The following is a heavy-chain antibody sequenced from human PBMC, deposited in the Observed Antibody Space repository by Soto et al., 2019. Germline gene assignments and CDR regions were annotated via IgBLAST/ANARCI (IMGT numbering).Heavy chain of an antibody. J-gene: IGHJ4*02. CDR1: GGSISSSSYY. V-gene: IGHV4-39*01. Sequence: QLQLQESGPGLVKPSETLSLTCTVSGGSISSSSYYWGWIRQPPGKGLEWIGSIYYSGSTYYNPSLKRRVTIAVDTSKNQFSLKLSSVTAADTAVYYCARLVRGGYCSSTSCPSFDYWGQGTLVTVSS. CDR3: ARLVRGGYCSSTSCPSFDY. D-gene: IGHD2-2*01. CDR2: IYYSGST.